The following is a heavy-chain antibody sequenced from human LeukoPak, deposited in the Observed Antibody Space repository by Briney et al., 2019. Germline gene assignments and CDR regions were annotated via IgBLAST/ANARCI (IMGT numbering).Heavy chain of an antibody. CDR3: ARGYYGDYVGDAFDI. V-gene: IGHV4-59*01. CDR1: GVSISSYY. CDR2: IYYSGST. D-gene: IGHD4-17*01. Sequence: PSETLSLTCTVSGVSISSYYWSWIRQPPGKGLEWIGYIYYSGSTNYNPSLKSRVTISVDTSKNQFSLKLSSVTAADTAVYYCARGYYGDYVGDAFDIWGQGTMVTVSS. J-gene: IGHJ3*02.